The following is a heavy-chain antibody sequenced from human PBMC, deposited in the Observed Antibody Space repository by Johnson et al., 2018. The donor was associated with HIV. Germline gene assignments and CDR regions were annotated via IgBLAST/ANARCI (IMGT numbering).Heavy chain of an antibody. CDR2: IKSKNDGGTT. D-gene: IGHD3-10*01. Sequence: VQLVESGGGLVKPGGSLRLSCAASGFTFSNAWMTWVRQAPGKGLEWVGRIKSKNDGGTTDYAAPVNGRFTISRDDSNNTKYLHMNRLKTEDTDVYYCAADLDVLHWFEDSFDVWGQGTMVTISS. V-gene: IGHV3-15*01. CDR1: GFTFSNAW. J-gene: IGHJ3*01. CDR3: AADLDVLHWFEDSFDV.